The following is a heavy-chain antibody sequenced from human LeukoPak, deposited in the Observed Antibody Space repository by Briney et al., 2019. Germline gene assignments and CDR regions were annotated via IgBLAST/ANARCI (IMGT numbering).Heavy chain of an antibody. CDR1: GGTFSSYA. J-gene: IGHJ1*01. CDR2: IIPIFGTA. V-gene: IGHV1-69*01. CDR3: ARGGYDILTGYPTQVYFQH. D-gene: IGHD3-9*01. Sequence: GSSVKVSCKASGGTFSSYAISWVRQAPGQGLEWMGGIIPIFGTANYAQKFQGRVTITADESTGTAYMELSSLRSEDTAVYYCARGGYDILTGYPTQVYFQHWGQGTLVTVSS.